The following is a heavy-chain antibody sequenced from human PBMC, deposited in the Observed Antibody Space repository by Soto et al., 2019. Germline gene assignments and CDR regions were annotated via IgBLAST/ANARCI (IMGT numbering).Heavy chain of an antibody. CDR3: ARGTKNYYYYYMDV. CDR1: GGSISSYY. D-gene: IGHD2-8*01. Sequence: LSLTCTVSGGSISSYYWSWIRQPPGKGLEWIGYIYYSGSTNYNPSLKSRVTISVDTSKNQFSLKLSSVTAADTAVYYCARGTKNYYYYYMDVWGKGTTVTVSS. CDR2: IYYSGST. J-gene: IGHJ6*03. V-gene: IGHV4-59*01.